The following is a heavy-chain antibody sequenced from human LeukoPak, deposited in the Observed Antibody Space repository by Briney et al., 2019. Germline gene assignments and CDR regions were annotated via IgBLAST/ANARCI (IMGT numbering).Heavy chain of an antibody. CDR1: GYTFTGYY. CDR2: INPNSGGT. V-gene: IGHV1-2*02. Sequence: GASVKVSCKASGYTFTGYYMHWVRQAPGQGLEWMGWINPNSGGTNYAQKFQGRVTMTRDTSISTAYMELSSLRSEDTAVYYCARVRYFDWLHDYWGQGTLVTVSS. D-gene: IGHD3-9*01. J-gene: IGHJ4*02. CDR3: ARVRYFDWLHDY.